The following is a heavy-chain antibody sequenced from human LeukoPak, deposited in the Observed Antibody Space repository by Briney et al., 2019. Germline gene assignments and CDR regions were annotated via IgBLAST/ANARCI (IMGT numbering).Heavy chain of an antibody. J-gene: IGHJ3*02. CDR1: GGSFSGYY. CDR3: ARGKRITMIVVVIGGVNAFDI. Sequence: SEPLTLTCAVYGGSFSGYYWSWIRQPPGKGLEWIGEINHSGSTNYNPSLKSRVTISVDTSKNQFSLKLSSVTAADTAVYYCARGKRITMIVVVIGGVNAFDIWGQGTMVTVSS. V-gene: IGHV4-34*01. D-gene: IGHD3-22*01. CDR2: INHSGST.